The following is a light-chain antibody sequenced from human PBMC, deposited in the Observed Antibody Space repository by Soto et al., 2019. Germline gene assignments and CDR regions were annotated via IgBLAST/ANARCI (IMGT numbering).Light chain of an antibody. CDR3: QKYDSAPHT. V-gene: IGKV1-27*01. CDR2: AAS. CDR1: QGVSNY. J-gene: IGKJ3*01. Sequence: DIQMTQSPSSLSASVGDRVTITCRASQGVSNYVAWYRQKAGKVPNLLIYAASTLQSGVPSRFSGSGSETEFTLTISSLQPEDVATYYCQKYDSAPHTFGPGTKVDIK.